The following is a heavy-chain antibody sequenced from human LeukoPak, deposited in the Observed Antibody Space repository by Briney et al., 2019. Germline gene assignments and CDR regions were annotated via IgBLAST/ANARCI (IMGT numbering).Heavy chain of an antibody. Sequence: SETLSLTCTVSGGSISSSSYYWGWIRQPPGKGLEWIGSIYYSGSTYYNPSLKSRVTISVDTSKNQFSLKLSSVTAADTAVYYCARRSYSGGWYYFDYWGQGTLVTVSS. CDR1: GGSISSSSYY. CDR2: IYYSGST. CDR3: ARRSYSGGWYYFDY. J-gene: IGHJ4*02. V-gene: IGHV4-39*01. D-gene: IGHD6-13*01.